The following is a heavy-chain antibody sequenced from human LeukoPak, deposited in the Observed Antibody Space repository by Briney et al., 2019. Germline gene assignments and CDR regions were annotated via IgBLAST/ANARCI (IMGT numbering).Heavy chain of an antibody. Sequence: SETLSLTCTGSGGSISSYYWSWIRQPAGKGLEWIGRIYTSGSTNYNPSLKSRVTMSVDTSKNQFSLKLSSVPAADPAVYYCAREGGRYYYDSSGYYPLDYWGQGTLVTVSS. V-gene: IGHV4-4*07. D-gene: IGHD3-22*01. J-gene: IGHJ4*02. CDR2: IYTSGST. CDR3: AREGGRYYYDSSGYYPLDY. CDR1: GGSISSYY.